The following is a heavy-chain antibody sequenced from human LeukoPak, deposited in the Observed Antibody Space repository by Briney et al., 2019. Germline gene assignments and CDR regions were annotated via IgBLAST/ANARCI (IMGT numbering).Heavy chain of an antibody. CDR2: ISGGGTNT. D-gene: IGHD4/OR15-4a*01. CDR1: GFTFSSYA. Sequence: GGSLRLSCAASGFTFSSYAMIWVRQAPGKGLEWVSSISGGGTNTYYADSVKGRFTISRDNSENTLYLQMNSLRAEDTAVYYCARRAGAYSHPYDYWGQGTLVTVSS. V-gene: IGHV3-23*01. J-gene: IGHJ4*02. CDR3: ARRAGAYSHPYDY.